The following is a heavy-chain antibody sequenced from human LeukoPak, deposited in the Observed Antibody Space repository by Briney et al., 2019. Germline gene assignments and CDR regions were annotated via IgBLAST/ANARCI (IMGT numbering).Heavy chain of an antibody. Sequence: ASVKVSCKSSGYTFTSYYMHWVRLAPGQGLEWMGIINPSSGSTNYAQKFQGRASVTRDTSTSTVYMELSSLRSEDTAVYYCARKKSSWYSDYWGQGTLVTVSS. J-gene: IGHJ4*02. CDR3: ARKKSSWYSDY. CDR1: GYTFTSYY. D-gene: IGHD6-13*01. V-gene: IGHV1-46*01. CDR2: INPSSGST.